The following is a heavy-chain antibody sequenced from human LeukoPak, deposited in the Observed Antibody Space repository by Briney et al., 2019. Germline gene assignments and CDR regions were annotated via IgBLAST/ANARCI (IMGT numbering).Heavy chain of an antibody. D-gene: IGHD5-12*01. CDR3: AIGRLVATTFDY. V-gene: IGHV4-34*01. Sequence: SETLSLTCTVSGGSISSYYWSWIRQPPGKGLEWIGEINHSGSTNYNPSLKSRVTISVDASKNQFSLKLSSVTAADTAVYYCAIGRLVATTFDYWGQGTLVTVSS. J-gene: IGHJ4*02. CDR1: GGSISSYY. CDR2: INHSGST.